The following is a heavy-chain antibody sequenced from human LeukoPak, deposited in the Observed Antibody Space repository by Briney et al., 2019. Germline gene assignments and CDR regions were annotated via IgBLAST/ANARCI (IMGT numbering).Heavy chain of an antibody. CDR1: GGSISSGGYY. Sequence: SSETLSLTCTVSGGSISSGGYYWSWIRQHPGEGLEWIGYIYYSGSTYFNPSLKSRVTISVDTSKNQFSLKLSSVTAADTAVYYCARVGGMGSSWYDFDYWGQGTLVTVSS. J-gene: IGHJ4*02. V-gene: IGHV4-31*03. CDR2: IYYSGST. D-gene: IGHD6-13*01. CDR3: ARVGGMGSSWYDFDY.